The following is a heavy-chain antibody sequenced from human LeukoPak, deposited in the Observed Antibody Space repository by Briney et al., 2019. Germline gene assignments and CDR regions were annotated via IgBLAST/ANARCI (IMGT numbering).Heavy chain of an antibody. Sequence: PSETLSLTCTVSGGSISSSSYYWGWIRQPPGKGLEWIGSIYYSGSTYYNPSLKSRVTISVDTSKNQFSLKLSSVTAADTAVYYCLRSALTGYYFDYWGQGTLVTVSS. D-gene: IGHD3-9*01. J-gene: IGHJ4*02. V-gene: IGHV4-39*07. CDR3: LRSALTGYYFDY. CDR1: GGSISSSSYY. CDR2: IYYSGST.